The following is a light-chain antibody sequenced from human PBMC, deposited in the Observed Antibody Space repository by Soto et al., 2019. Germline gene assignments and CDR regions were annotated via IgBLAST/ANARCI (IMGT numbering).Light chain of an antibody. J-gene: IGKJ1*01. Sequence: AIRMTQPPSSLSASTGDRVTITCRASQGISSYLAWYQQKPGKAPKLLIYAASTLQSGVPSRFSGSGSGTEFTLTISCLQSEDFATYYCQQYYSYPLTFGQGTKVEIK. CDR1: QGISSY. V-gene: IGKV1-8*01. CDR2: AAS. CDR3: QQYYSYPLT.